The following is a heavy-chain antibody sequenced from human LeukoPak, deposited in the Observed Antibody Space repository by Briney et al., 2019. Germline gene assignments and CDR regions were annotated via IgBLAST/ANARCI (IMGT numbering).Heavy chain of an antibody. CDR1: GYTFTSYD. J-gene: IGHJ4*02. CDR2: MNPNSGNT. D-gene: IGHD6-13*01. CDR3: ARGWRGWQQLVLGY. V-gene: IGHV1-8*01. Sequence: ASVRVSCKASGYTFTSYDINWVRQATGQGLEWMGWMNPNSGNTGYAQKFQGRVTMTRNTSISTAYMELSSLRSEDTAVYYCARGWRGWQQLVLGYWGQGTLVTVSS.